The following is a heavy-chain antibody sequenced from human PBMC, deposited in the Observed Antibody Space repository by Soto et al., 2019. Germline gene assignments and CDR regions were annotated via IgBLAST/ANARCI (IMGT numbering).Heavy chain of an antibody. CDR1: GFTFSSYW. Sequence: GGSLRLSCAASGFTFSSYWMSWVRQAPGKGLEWVANIKQDGSEKYYVDSVKGRFTISRDNAKNSLYLQMNSLRAEDTAVYYCARDSGLYGSGSLDAFDIWGQGTMVTVSS. CDR2: IKQDGSEK. D-gene: IGHD3-10*01. J-gene: IGHJ3*02. CDR3: ARDSGLYGSGSLDAFDI. V-gene: IGHV3-7*01.